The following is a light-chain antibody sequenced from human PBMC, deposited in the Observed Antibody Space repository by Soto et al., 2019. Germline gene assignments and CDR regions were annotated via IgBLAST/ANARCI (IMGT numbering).Light chain of an antibody. V-gene: IGKV3-15*01. CDR1: QSVSRN. Sequence: EVVMTQSPATLSVSPGERAPLSCRASQSVSRNVAWYQQKPGQAPRLLIYDASTRAPGFPARFSGSGSGTEFTLTISSLQSEDFVVYYCHHYNSWPYTFGQGTKVDIK. CDR3: HHYNSWPYT. J-gene: IGKJ2*01. CDR2: DAS.